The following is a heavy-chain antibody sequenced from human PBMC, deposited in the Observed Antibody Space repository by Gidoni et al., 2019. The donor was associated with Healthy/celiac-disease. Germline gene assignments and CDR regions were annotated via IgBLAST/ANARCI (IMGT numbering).Heavy chain of an antibody. V-gene: IGHV3-23*04. CDR1: GFPFTASA. Sequence: EVQLVESGGGLVQPGGSLRLSCAASGFPFTASALGWVRTAQGKGLEWVSAISGSGGSTYYADSVKGRFTISRDNSKNTLYLQMNSLRAEDTAVYYCAKKGNCSGGSCYRRRGEVGYYYYMDVWGKGTTVTVSS. J-gene: IGHJ6*03. CDR3: AKKGNCSGGSCYRRRGEVGYYYYMDV. D-gene: IGHD2-15*01. CDR2: ISGSGGST.